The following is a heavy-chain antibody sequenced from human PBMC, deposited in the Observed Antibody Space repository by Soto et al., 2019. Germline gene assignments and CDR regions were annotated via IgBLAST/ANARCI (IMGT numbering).Heavy chain of an antibody. CDR2: IIPIFGTA. CDR1: GGTFSSYA. Sequence: SVKVSCKASGGTFSSYAISWVRQAPGQGLEWMGGIIPIFGTANYAQKFQGRVTITADESTSTAYMELSSLRSEDTAVYYCARQAYYYDSSGYYYGEYYFDYWGQGTLVTVSS. J-gene: IGHJ4*02. D-gene: IGHD3-22*01. CDR3: ARQAYYYDSSGYYYGEYYFDY. V-gene: IGHV1-69*13.